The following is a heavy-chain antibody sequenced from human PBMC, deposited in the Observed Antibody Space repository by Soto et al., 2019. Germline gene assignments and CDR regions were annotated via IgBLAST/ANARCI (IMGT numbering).Heavy chain of an antibody. Sequence: GGSLRLSCAASGFTFSNYAMTWVRQAPGKGLEWVAAISGGGGGTYYADPVKGRFTISRDNSKNTLHLQMNSLRAEDTAVYYCAIRASYYDSSGYFDYWGQGTLVTVSS. D-gene: IGHD3-22*01. CDR3: AIRASYYDSSGYFDY. CDR2: ISGGGGGT. V-gene: IGHV3-23*01. J-gene: IGHJ4*02. CDR1: GFTFSNYA.